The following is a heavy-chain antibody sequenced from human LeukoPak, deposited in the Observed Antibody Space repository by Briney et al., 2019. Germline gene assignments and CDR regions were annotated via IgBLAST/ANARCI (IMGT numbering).Heavy chain of an antibody. D-gene: IGHD5-24*01. CDR3: ARQGEKATITKPSDAFDI. CDR2: IFPGDSDT. CDR1: GYSFTSHW. V-gene: IGHV5-51*01. J-gene: IGHJ3*02. Sequence: PGESLKISCKGSGYSFTSHWIGWVRQMPGKGLDWMGIIFPGDSDTRYSPSFQGQVSISADKSLNTAYLQWSSLKASDTGMYYCARQGEKATITKPSDAFDIWGQGTMVTVSS.